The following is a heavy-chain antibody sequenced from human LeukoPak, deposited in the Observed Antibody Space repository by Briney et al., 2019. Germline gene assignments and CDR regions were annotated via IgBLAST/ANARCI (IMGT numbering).Heavy chain of an antibody. CDR2: INHSGST. V-gene: IGHV4-34*01. CDR1: GGSFSGYY. J-gene: IGHJ6*03. CDR3: ARNGYDILTGPPYYYYYMDV. D-gene: IGHD3-9*01. Sequence: SETLSLTCAVYGGSFSGYYWSWIRQPPGKGLEWIGEINHSGSTNYNPSLKSRVTISVDTSKNQFSLKLSSVTAADTAVYYCARNGYDILTGPPYYYYYMDVWGKGTTVTISS.